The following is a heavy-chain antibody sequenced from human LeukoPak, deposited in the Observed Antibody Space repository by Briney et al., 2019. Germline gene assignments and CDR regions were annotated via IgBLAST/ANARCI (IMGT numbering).Heavy chain of an antibody. J-gene: IGHJ5*02. Sequence: SGTLSLTCAVSGGSISSSNWWSWVRQPPGKGLEWIGEIYHSGSTNYNPSLKSRVTMSVDKSKNQFSLKLSSVTAADTAVYYCARDGDDYGDTNWFDPWGQGTLVTVSS. CDR1: GGSISSSNW. D-gene: IGHD4-17*01. V-gene: IGHV4-4*02. CDR2: IYHSGST. CDR3: ARDGDDYGDTNWFDP.